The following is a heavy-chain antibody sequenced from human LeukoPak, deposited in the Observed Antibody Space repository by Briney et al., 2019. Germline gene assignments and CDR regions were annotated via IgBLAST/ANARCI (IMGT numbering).Heavy chain of an antibody. CDR2: IYYSGST. D-gene: IGHD6-19*01. CDR1: GGSISSYY. Sequence: PSETLSLTCTVSGGSISSYYWSWIRQPPGKGLEWIGYIYYSGSTNYNPSLKSRVTISVDTSKNQFSLKLSSVTAADTAVYYCARSYSSGWYAWYFDLWGRGTLVTVSS. V-gene: IGHV4-59*08. J-gene: IGHJ2*01. CDR3: ARSYSSGWYAWYFDL.